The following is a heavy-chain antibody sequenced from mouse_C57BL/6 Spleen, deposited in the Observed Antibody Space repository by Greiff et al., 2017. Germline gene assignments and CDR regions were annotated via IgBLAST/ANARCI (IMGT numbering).Heavy chain of an antibody. D-gene: IGHD2-2*01. CDR1: GYTFTSYT. V-gene: IGHV1-4*01. J-gene: IGHJ4*01. CDR3: AREGDGYDGIAMDY. Sequence: SGAELARPGASVKMSCKASGYTFTSYTMHWVKQRPGQGLEWIGYITPSSGYTKDNQKFKDKATLTADKSSSTAYMQLSSLTSEDSAVYYCAREGDGYDGIAMDYWGQGTSVTVSS. CDR2: ITPSSGYT.